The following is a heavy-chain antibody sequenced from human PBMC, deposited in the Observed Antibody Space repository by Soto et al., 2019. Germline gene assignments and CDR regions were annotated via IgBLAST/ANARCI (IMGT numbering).Heavy chain of an antibody. CDR3: ARDPSVAPWFVDY. Sequence: GVQRLSCAASGFTFSSYAMSWVRQAPGKGLEWVSAISGSGGSTYYADSVKGRFTISRDNSKNTLYLQMNSLRAEDTAVYYCARDPSVAPWFVDYWGQGTLVPSPQ. D-gene: IGHD6-19*01. J-gene: IGHJ4*02. CDR2: ISGSGGST. V-gene: IGHV3-23*01. CDR1: GFTFSSYA.